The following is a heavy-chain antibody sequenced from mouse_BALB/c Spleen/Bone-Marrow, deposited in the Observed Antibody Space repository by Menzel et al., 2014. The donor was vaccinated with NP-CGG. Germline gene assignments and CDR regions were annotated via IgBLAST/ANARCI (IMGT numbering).Heavy chain of an antibody. J-gene: IGHJ3*01. D-gene: IGHD1-3*01. V-gene: IGHV14-3*02. CDR3: TRSPGEVNY. Sequence: VQLQQSGAELVKPGASVKLSCTASGFNIIYAYIHWVKRRPEQGLGWIGRIYPANGNTNYDPKFQGKATITADTPTSTAYLHLNGMSSEDTAVYYRTRSPGEVNYWGQGTLVTVSA. CDR1: GFNIIYAY. CDR2: IYPANGNT.